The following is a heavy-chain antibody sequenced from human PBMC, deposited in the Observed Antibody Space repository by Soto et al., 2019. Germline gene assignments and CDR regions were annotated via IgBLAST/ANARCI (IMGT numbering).Heavy chain of an antibody. J-gene: IGHJ6*04. D-gene: IGHD2-15*01. CDR1: GFTVSSKY. CDR2: IQSGGST. V-gene: IGHV3-66*01. Sequence: EVQLVESGGGLVQPGGSLRLSCAASGFTVSSKYMSWVRQAPGKGLEWGSLIQSGGSTYYAGSVKGRFTISRDNSENTLYLQMTSLRVKDTAVSYCTRDEVHCSGGRCYGVPMDVWGKGTPVTVSA. CDR3: TRDEVHCSGGRCYGVPMDV.